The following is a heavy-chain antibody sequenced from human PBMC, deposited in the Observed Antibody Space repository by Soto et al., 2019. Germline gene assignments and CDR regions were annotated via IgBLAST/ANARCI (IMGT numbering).Heavy chain of an antibody. CDR1: GFTFSNAW. D-gene: IGHD3-22*01. V-gene: IGHV3-15*07. Sequence: GGSLRLSCAASGFTFSNAWMNWVRQAPGKGLEWVGRIKSKTDGGTTDYAAPVKGRFTISRDDSKNTLYLQMNSLKTEDTAVYYCTTLTMIVVVITATGAFDIWGRGTMVTVSS. CDR3: TTLTMIVVVITATGAFDI. CDR2: IKSKTDGGTT. J-gene: IGHJ3*02.